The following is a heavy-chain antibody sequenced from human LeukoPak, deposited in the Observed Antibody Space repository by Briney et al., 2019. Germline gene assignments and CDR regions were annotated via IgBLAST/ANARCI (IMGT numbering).Heavy chain of an antibody. J-gene: IGHJ4*02. Sequence: GGSLRLSCAASGFTFSSYGMHWVRQAPGKGLEWVAFIRYDGSNQYYADSVKGRFTISRDNSKNTLSLQMNSLRGEYLAVYYCAKERRGVLPWYYFDYWRQGALVTVS. V-gene: IGHV3-30*02. D-gene: IGHD4/OR15-4a*01. CDR2: IRYDGSNQ. CDR1: GFTFSSYG. CDR3: AKERRGVLPWYYFDY.